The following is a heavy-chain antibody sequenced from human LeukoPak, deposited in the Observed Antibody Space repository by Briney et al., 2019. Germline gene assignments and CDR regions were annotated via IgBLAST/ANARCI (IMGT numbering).Heavy chain of an antibody. Sequence: SETLSLTCTVSGGSISSYYWSWIRQPPGKGLEWIGYIYYSGSTNYNPSLKSRVTISVDTSKNQFSLKLSSVTAADTAVYYCARASDSSGYPFDYWGQGTLVTVSS. CDR3: ARASDSSGYPFDY. CDR2: IYYSGST. CDR1: GGSISSYY. D-gene: IGHD3-22*01. J-gene: IGHJ4*02. V-gene: IGHV4-59*12.